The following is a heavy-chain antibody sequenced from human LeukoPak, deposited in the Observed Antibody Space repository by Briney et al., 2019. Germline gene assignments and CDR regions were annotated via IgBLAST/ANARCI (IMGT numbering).Heavy chain of an antibody. Sequence: GGSLRLSCAASGFTFSDYAMSWVRQAPGKGLEWLSVISGGSSGSTYHADSVKGRFTISRDNSKNTVYLQMNSLRAEDTAVYFCAKEYGYDYNYFYSMDVWGKGTTVTISS. V-gene: IGHV3-23*01. CDR1: GFTFSDYA. D-gene: IGHD1-1*01. CDR3: AKEYGYDYNYFYSMDV. CDR2: ISGGSSGST. J-gene: IGHJ6*03.